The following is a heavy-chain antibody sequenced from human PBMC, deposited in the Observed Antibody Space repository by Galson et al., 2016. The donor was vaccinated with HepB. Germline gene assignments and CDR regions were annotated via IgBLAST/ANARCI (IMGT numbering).Heavy chain of an antibody. CDR3: ARLPGRQQLVTGAAAFYI. CDR1: GDSVSGSSYF. CDR2: IFHSGNT. V-gene: IGHV4-39*01. J-gene: IGHJ3*02. Sequence: SETLSLTCTVSGDSVSGSSYFRGWIRQPPRKGLEWIGSIFHSGNTFYSPSLKSRATMSVDTSRNQFSLRLGSVTAADTALYYCARLPGRQQLVTGAAAFYIRGQGTLVAVSS. D-gene: IGHD1-1*01.